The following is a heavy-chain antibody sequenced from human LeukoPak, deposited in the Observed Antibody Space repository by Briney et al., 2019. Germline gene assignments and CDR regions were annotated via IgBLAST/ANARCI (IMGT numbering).Heavy chain of an antibody. J-gene: IGHJ5*02. CDR3: ARGGNWFDP. Sequence: PGGSLRLSCAASGFTFSTYEMNWVRQAPGKGLECISYISSSGTSIYYADSVKGRFTFSRDNAKNSLYLQMNGLRAEDTAVYYCARGGNWFDPWGQGTLVTVSS. CDR1: GFTFSTYE. CDR2: ISSSGTSI. D-gene: IGHD1-26*01. V-gene: IGHV3-48*03.